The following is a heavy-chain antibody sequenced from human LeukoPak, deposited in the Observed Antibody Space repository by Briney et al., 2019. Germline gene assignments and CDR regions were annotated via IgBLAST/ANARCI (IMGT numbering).Heavy chain of an antibody. Sequence: GSLRLFFAAPGFTLRSYAISWVRQAPGKGLGWVSAISGSGGSTYYADSVKGRFTISRDNSKNTLYLQMNSLRAEDTAVYYCAKDPHQISSWYFHYWGQGTLVTVSS. CDR2: ISGSGGST. J-gene: IGHJ4*02. V-gene: IGHV3-23*01. CDR1: GFTLRSYA. CDR3: AKDPHQISSWYFHY. D-gene: IGHD6-13*01.